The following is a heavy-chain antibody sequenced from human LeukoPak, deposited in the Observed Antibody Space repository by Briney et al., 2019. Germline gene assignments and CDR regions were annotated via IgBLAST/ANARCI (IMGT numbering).Heavy chain of an antibody. CDR3: TKASLAFGTIDP. Sequence: VASVTVSCKASGYPFSNYDINWVRQAPGQGLEWMGWMNPKSGNTGYGQKFQGRVTMTRVTSITTAYMELRSLRSDDTAVYYCTKASLAFGTIDPWGQGTLVTVSS. CDR2: MNPKSGNT. CDR1: GYPFSNYD. D-gene: IGHD3-10*01. J-gene: IGHJ5*02. V-gene: IGHV1-8*01.